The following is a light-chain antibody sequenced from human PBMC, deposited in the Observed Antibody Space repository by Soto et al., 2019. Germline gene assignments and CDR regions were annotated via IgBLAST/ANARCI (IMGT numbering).Light chain of an antibody. CDR2: EVS. V-gene: IGLV2-14*01. CDR3: SLFFMSTSLWV. J-gene: IGLJ3*02. Sequence: QSALTQPASVSGSPGQSITISCTGSSSDLGAYNYVSWYQLHPGKAPKLIIYEVSDRPSGVSNRFSGSKSGNTASLTISGLQAEDEADYYCSLFFMSTSLWVFGGGTKVTVL. CDR1: SSDLGAYNY.